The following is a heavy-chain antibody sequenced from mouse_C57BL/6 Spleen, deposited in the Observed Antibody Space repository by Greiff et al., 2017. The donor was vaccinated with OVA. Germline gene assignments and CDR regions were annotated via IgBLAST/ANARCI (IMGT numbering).Heavy chain of an antibody. CDR2: ISYSGST. J-gene: IGHJ3*01. Sequence: EVQLVESGPGMVKPSQSLSLTCTVTGYSITSGYDWHWIRHFPGNKLEWMGYISYSGSTNYNPSLKSRISITHDTSKNHFFLKLNSVTTEDTATYYCARSSWDDAWFAYWGQGTLVTVSA. CDR1: GYSITSGYD. V-gene: IGHV3-1*01. CDR3: ARSSWDDAWFAY. D-gene: IGHD4-1*01.